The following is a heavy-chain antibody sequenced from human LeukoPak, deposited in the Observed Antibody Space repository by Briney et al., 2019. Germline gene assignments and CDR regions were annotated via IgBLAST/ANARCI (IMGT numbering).Heavy chain of an antibody. D-gene: IGHD3-3*01. CDR2: ISGSGGST. CDR1: GFTFSSYA. J-gene: IGHJ5*02. CDR3: AKDNEAYDFWSGYLYNWFDP. Sequence: GGSLRPSCAASGFTFSSYAMSWVRQAPGKGLEWVSAISGSGGSTYYADSVKGRFTISRDNSKNTLYLQMNSLRAEDTAVYYCAKDNEAYDFWSGYLYNWFDPWGQGTLVTVSS. V-gene: IGHV3-23*01.